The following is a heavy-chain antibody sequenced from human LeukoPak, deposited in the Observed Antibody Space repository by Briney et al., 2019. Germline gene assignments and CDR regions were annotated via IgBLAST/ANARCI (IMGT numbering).Heavy chain of an antibody. J-gene: IGHJ4*02. CDR1: GFTFSGSA. CDR3: TRDDPRVGSTETD. CDR2: ISSHSSYI. Sequence: GGSLRLSCAASGFTFSGSAMHWVRQAPGKGLEWVSSISSHSSYIYYADSVKGRFTISRDNARASVFLQMNSLRAEDTAVYYCTRDDPRVGSTETDWGQGTLVTVSS. D-gene: IGHD1-26*01. V-gene: IGHV3-21*01.